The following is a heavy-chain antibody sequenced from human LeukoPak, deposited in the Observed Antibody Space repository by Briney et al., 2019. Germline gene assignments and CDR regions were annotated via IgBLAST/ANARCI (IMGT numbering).Heavy chain of an antibody. D-gene: IGHD2-2*02. CDR1: GGSISSYY. Sequence: KPSETLSLTCIVSGGSISSYYWSWIRQPPGKGLEWIGYIYYSGNTNYNPSLKRRVTMSVDTSKNQFSLKLRSVTAADTAVYYCARHLGYCSSTGCNSWLAPWGQGTLVTVSS. V-gene: IGHV4-59*01. CDR2: IYYSGNT. CDR3: ARHLGYCSSTGCNSWLAP. J-gene: IGHJ5*02.